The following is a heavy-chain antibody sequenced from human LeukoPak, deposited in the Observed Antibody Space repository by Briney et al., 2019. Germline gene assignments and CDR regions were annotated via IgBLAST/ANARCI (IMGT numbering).Heavy chain of an antibody. CDR1: GFTFSDYY. CDR2: ISSSGSTI. V-gene: IGHV3-11*04. Sequence: NPGGSLRLSCAASGFTFSDYYMSWIRQAPGKGLEWVSYISSSGSTIYYADSVKGRFTISRDNTKNSLYLQMDSLRAEDTAVYYCATERYCSGGSCEIDYWGQGTLVTVSS. D-gene: IGHD2-15*01. CDR3: ATERYCSGGSCEIDY. J-gene: IGHJ4*02.